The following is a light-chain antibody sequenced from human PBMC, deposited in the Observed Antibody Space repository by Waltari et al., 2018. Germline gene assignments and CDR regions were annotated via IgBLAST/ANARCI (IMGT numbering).Light chain of an antibody. CDR3: QQYDNLPLT. V-gene: IGKV1-33*01. CDR1: QDISNY. Sequence: DFQLNKSPSSMSASVGDRLTITCQASQDISNYLNWYHQKPGKAPKLLIYDASNLETGVPSRFSGSGSGTDFTFTISSLQPEDIATYYCQQYDNLPLTFGPGTKVNIK. J-gene: IGKJ3*01. CDR2: DAS.